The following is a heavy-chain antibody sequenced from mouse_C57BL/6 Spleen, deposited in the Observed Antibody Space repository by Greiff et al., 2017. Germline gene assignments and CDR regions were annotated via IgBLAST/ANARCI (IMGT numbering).Heavy chain of an antibody. V-gene: IGHV1-54*01. J-gene: IGHJ2*01. CDR2: INPGSGGT. Sequence: VQLQQSGAELVRPGTSVKVSCKASGYAFTNYLIEWVKQRPGQGLEWIGVINPGSGGTNYNEKFKGKATLTADKSSSTAYMQLSSLTSEDSAVFFCARSNDSSYRGYFDYWGQGTTLTVSS. CDR1: GYAFTNYL. CDR3: ARSNDSSYRGYFDY. D-gene: IGHD1-1*01.